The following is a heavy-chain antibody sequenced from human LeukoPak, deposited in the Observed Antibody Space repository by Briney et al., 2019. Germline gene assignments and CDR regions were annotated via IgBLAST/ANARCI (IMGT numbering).Heavy chain of an antibody. CDR3: ARDRRLYDFWSSYAFDI. CDR1: GFTVSSNY. V-gene: IGHV3-53*01. CDR2: IYSGGST. J-gene: IGHJ3*02. Sequence: GGSLRLSCAASGFTVSSNYMSWVRQAPGKGLEWVSVIYSGGSTYYADSVKGRFTISRDNSKNTLYLQMNSLRAEDTAVYYCARDRRLYDFWSSYAFDIWGQGTMVTVSS. D-gene: IGHD3-3*01.